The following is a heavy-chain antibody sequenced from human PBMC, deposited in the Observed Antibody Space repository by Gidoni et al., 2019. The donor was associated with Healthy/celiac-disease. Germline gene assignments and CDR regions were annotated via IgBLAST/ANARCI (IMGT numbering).Heavy chain of an antibody. V-gene: IGHV3-7*01. CDR2: IKQDGSEK. Sequence: EVQLVESGGGLVQPGGSLRLSCAASGFTFRSSWMSWVRQSPGKGLEWVANIKQDGSEKYYVDSVKGRFTISRDNAKNALYLQMNSLRAEDTAVYYCAREQYSSSWYGYYYYYYGMDVWGQGTTVTVSS. CDR1: GFTFRSSW. D-gene: IGHD6-13*01. J-gene: IGHJ6*02. CDR3: AREQYSSSWYGYYYYYYGMDV.